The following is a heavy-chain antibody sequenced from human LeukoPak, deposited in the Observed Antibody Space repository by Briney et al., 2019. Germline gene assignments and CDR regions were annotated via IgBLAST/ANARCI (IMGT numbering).Heavy chain of an antibody. D-gene: IGHD1-26*01. CDR1: GDSISNYY. Sequence: PSETLSLTCTVSGDSISNYYWNWIRQPAGKGLEWIGRIYIGGSTNYNPSLKSRVTMSVDTSKNQFSLKLSSVTAADTAVYYCARSEQWELKGWGQGTLVTVSS. V-gene: IGHV4-4*07. J-gene: IGHJ4*02. CDR2: IYIGGST. CDR3: ARSEQWELKG.